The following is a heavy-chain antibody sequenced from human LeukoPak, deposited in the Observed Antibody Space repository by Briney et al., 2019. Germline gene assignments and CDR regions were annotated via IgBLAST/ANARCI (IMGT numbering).Heavy chain of an antibody. CDR1: GSSISSGGYS. CDR2: IYHSGST. CDR3: ARGKYQLLID. J-gene: IGHJ4*02. V-gene: IGHV4-30-2*01. D-gene: IGHD2-2*01. Sequence: SETLSLTCAVSGSSISSGGYSWSWIRQPPGKGLEWIGYIYHSGSTYYNPSLKSRVTISVDRSKNQFSLKLSSVTAADTAVYYCARGKYQLLIDWGQGTLVTVSS.